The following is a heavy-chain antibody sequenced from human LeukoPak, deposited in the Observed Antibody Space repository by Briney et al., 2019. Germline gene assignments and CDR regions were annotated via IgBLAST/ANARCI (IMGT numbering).Heavy chain of an antibody. CDR2: ISSSSNYI. CDR3: ARDVGASAPDAFDI. V-gene: IGHV3-21*01. J-gene: IGHJ3*02. D-gene: IGHD1-26*01. CDR1: GFTFSTYN. Sequence: GGSLRLSCAASGFTFSTYNMNWVRQAPGKGLEWVSSISSSSNYIYYADSVKGRFSISRDNAKNSLYLQMNSLRAEDTDVYYCARDVGASAPDAFDIWGQGTMVTVSS.